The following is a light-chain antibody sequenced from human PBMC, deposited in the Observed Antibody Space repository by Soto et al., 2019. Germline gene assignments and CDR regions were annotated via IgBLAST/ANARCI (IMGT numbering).Light chain of an antibody. CDR3: QHSYANPRT. CDR1: QNIGIY. J-gene: IGKJ1*01. CDR2: GAS. V-gene: IGKV1-39*01. Sequence: DIQLTQSPSSLSASVGDRVTITCRASQNIGIYLNWYHQKAGKAPKLLVFGASTLQSGVPPRFSGSGSGTEFTLSIGSLQPEDFATYYCQHSYANPRTFGSGTKVELK.